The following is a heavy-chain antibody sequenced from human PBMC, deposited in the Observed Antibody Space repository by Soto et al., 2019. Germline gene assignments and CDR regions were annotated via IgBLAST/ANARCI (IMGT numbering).Heavy chain of an antibody. Sequence: PGESLKISCKGSGYSFTSYWIGWVRQMPGKGLEWMGIIYPGDSDTRYSPSFQGQVTISADKSISTAYLQWSSLKASDTAMYYFARHETGPTNYSVMAVWGQGTTVPVSS. CDR3: ARHETGPTNYSVMAV. CDR1: GYSFTSYW. V-gene: IGHV5-51*01. J-gene: IGHJ6*02. D-gene: IGHD1-1*01. CDR2: IYPGDSDT.